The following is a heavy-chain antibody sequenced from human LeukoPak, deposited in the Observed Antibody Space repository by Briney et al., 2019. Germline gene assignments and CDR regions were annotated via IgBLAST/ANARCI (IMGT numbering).Heavy chain of an antibody. CDR1: GFPFSSYW. CDR2: ISSSSSYI. J-gene: IGHJ3*02. V-gene: IGHV3-21*01. D-gene: IGHD3-22*01. Sequence: GGSLRLSCAASGFPFSSYWMAWVRQAPGKGLEWVSSISSSSSYIYYADSVKGRFTISRDNAKNSLYLQMNSLRAEDTAVYYCAREMGYYDSPDAFDIWGQGTMVTVSS. CDR3: AREMGYYDSPDAFDI.